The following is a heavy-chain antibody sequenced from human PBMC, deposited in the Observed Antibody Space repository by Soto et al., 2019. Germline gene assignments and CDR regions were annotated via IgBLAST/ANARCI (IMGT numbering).Heavy chain of an antibody. J-gene: IGHJ4*02. CDR1: GFTVSNYA. CDR2: IGGNGGST. V-gene: IGHV3-23*01. D-gene: IGHD3-10*01. Sequence: GSLRLSCAASGFTVSNYAMSWVRQAPGKGLEWVSGIGGNGGSTYYPDSVKGRFTISRDNSKNTPYLQMNSLRVEDTAVFFCAKNGPWFGELSPLDYWGQGTQVTVSS. CDR3: AKNGPWFGELSPLDY.